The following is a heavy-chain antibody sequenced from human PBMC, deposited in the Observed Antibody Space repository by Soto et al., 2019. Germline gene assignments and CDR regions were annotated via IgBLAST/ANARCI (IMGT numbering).Heavy chain of an antibody. CDR2: INAGNGNT. J-gene: IGHJ3*02. Sequence: ASVKVSCKASGYTFTSYAMHWVRQAPGQRLEWMGWINAGNGNTKYSQKFQGRVTITRDTSASTAYMELSSLRSEDTAVYYCATDEKGYDYVWGSYLSVAFDIWGQGTMVTVSS. CDR3: ATDEKGYDYVWGSYLSVAFDI. CDR1: GYTFTSYA. V-gene: IGHV1-3*01. D-gene: IGHD3-16*02.